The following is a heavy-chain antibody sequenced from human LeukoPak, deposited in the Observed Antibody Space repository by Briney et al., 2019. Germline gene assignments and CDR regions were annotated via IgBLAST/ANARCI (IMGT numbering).Heavy chain of an antibody. Sequence: GGSLRLSCAASGFTFSSYWMHWVRQAPGKGLVWVSRINSDGSSTSYADSVKGRFTISRDNAKNTLYLQMNSLRAEDTAVYYCAREQSSLGWIQLGDGAFDIWGQGTMVTVSS. CDR3: AREQSSLGWIQLGDGAFDI. D-gene: IGHD5-18*01. V-gene: IGHV3-74*01. CDR2: INSDGSST. CDR1: GFTFSSYW. J-gene: IGHJ3*02.